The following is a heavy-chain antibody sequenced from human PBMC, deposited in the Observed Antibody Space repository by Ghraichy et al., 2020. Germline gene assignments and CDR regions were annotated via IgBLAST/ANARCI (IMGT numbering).Heavy chain of an antibody. V-gene: IGHV2-5*01. Sequence: SGPTLVKPTQTLTLTCTFSGFSLSTSGVGVGWIRQPPGKALEWLALIYWNDDKRYSPSLKSRLTITKDTSKNQVVLTMTNMDPVDTATYYCAHRRPYYDSSGYLGDAFDIWGQGTMVTVSS. CDR2: IYWNDDK. J-gene: IGHJ3*02. CDR1: GFSLSTSGVG. D-gene: IGHD3-22*01. CDR3: AHRRPYYDSSGYLGDAFDI.